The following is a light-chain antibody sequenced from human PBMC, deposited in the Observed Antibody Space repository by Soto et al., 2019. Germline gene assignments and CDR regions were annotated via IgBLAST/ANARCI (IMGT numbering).Light chain of an antibody. CDR3: QDYNSWT. CDR2: KAS. Sequence: DIQMTQSPSTLPASVGDRVTITCRASQSISTWLSCYQQKPGKAPKVLIYKASNLQSGVSSRFSGSGSGTEFTLTISSLQPDDFATYYCQDYNSWTFGQGTKVDIK. V-gene: IGKV1-5*03. CDR1: QSISTW. J-gene: IGKJ1*01.